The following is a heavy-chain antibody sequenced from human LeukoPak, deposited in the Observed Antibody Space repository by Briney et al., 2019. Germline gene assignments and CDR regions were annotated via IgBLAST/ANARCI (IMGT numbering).Heavy chain of an antibody. CDR2: IIPIFGTA. Sequence: GASVTVSCKASGGTFSSYAISWVRQAPGQGLEWMGGIIPIFGTANYAQKFQGRVTITADESTSTAYMELSSQRSEDTAVYYCARALDYYGSGGYFDYWGQGTLVTVSS. CDR1: GGTFSSYA. D-gene: IGHD3-10*01. V-gene: IGHV1-69*13. CDR3: ARALDYYGSGGYFDY. J-gene: IGHJ4*02.